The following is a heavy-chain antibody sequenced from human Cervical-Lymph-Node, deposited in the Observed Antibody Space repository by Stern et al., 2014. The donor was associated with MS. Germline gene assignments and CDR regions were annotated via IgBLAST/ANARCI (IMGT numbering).Heavy chain of an antibody. V-gene: IGHV3-11*01. CDR1: GFTFSDYY. CDR2: ISSSGSTI. D-gene: IGHD5-18*01. Sequence: VQLVQSGGGLVKPGGSLRLSCAASGFTFSDYYMSWIRQAPGQGLEWVSYISSSGSTIYYADSVKGRFTISRVNAQNSLYLQMSSLRAEDTAGYYCARDGYSDGDFPYYYGMDVWGQGTTVTVSS. CDR3: ARDGYSDGDFPYYYGMDV. J-gene: IGHJ6*02.